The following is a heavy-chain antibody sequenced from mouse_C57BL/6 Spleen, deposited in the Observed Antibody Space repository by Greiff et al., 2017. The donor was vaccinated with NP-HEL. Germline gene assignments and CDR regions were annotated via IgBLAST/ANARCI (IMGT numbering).Heavy chain of an antibody. Sequence: QVQLQQPGAELVKPGASVKLSCKASGYTFTSYWMHWVKQRPGQGLEWIGMIHPNSGSTNYNEKFKSKATLTVDKSSSTAYMQLSSLTSEDSAVYYCARGDYDEERYFDYWGQGTTLTVSS. V-gene: IGHV1-64*01. CDR3: ARGDYDEERYFDY. CDR1: GYTFTSYW. D-gene: IGHD2-4*01. CDR2: IHPNSGST. J-gene: IGHJ2*01.